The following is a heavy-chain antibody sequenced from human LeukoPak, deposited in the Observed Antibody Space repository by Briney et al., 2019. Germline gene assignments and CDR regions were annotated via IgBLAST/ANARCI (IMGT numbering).Heavy chain of an antibody. CDR3: AGGSGYLITS. CDR2: IKQDGSEK. J-gene: IGHJ5*02. Sequence: GGSLRLSCAASEFIFSGYWMNWARQAPGKGLEWLAIIKQDGSEKHYKGSVEGRFTISRDNAKNSLHLQMNSLRAEDTAVYYCAGGSGYLITSWGQGTLVTVSS. D-gene: IGHD3-9*01. V-gene: IGHV3-7*01. CDR1: EFIFSGYW.